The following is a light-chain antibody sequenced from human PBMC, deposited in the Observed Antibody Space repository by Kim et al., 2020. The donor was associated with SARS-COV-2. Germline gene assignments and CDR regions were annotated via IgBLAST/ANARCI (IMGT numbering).Light chain of an antibody. J-gene: IGKJ2*02. CDR3: QQYNDWPRT. Sequence: SVSPGDRVTLSCRASQSVSTNLAWYQQKPGQAPRLLIYSASTRFSGVPARFSGSGSGTEFTLSIGSLQSEDFALYYCQQYNDWPRTFGQGTKLEIK. CDR1: QSVSTN. V-gene: IGKV3-15*01. CDR2: SAS.